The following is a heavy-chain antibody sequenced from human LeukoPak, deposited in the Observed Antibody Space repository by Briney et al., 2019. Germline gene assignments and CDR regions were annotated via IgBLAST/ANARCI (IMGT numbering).Heavy chain of an antibody. V-gene: IGHV3-74*01. J-gene: IGHJ3*02. CDR2: VSTDGNII. Sequence: GGSLRLSCAASGFTFSSYWMHWVRQAPGKGLVWVSRVSTDGNIISYADSVKGRFTISRDNAKNSLYLQMNSLRAEDTAVYYCARDTHYYGSGSPAFDIWGQGTMVTVSS. D-gene: IGHD3-10*01. CDR3: ARDTHYYGSGSPAFDI. CDR1: GFTFSSYW.